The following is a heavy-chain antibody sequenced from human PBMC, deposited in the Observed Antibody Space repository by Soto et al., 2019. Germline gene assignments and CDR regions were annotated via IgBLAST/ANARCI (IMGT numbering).Heavy chain of an antibody. CDR3: ATALGCRSTSCTLDY. CDR1: GGPFGSYA. V-gene: IGHV1-69*01. D-gene: IGHD2-2*01. CDR2: IISVSGAA. J-gene: IGHJ4*02. Sequence: QVQLVQSGAEVKKPGSSVKVSCTASGGPFGSYAFSWVRQAPGQGLEWMGGIISVSGAAHYARKFQGRVTITADESTSTAYMELSSLSAQDTAVYYCATALGCRSTSCTLDYWGQGTRVIVSS.